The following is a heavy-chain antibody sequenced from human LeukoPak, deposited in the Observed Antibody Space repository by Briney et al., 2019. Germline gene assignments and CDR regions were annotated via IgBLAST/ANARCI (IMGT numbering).Heavy chain of an antibody. Sequence: PSETLSLTCTVSGGSISSGSYYWSWIRQPAGKGLEWIGHIYTSGSTNYNPSLKSRVTISVDTSKNQFSLKLNSVNAADTAVYYCARVAYTYYYDYMDVWGKGTTVTVSS. CDR3: ARVAYTYYYDYMDV. J-gene: IGHJ6*03. D-gene: IGHD2-21*01. CDR1: GGSISSGSYY. CDR2: IYTSGST. V-gene: IGHV4-61*09.